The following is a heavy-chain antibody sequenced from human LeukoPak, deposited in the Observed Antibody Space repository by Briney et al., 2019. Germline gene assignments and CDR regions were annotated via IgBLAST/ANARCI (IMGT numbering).Heavy chain of an antibody. CDR3: ATSDYYYYMDV. CDR1: GGSISSYY. Sequence: SETLSLTCTVPGGSISSYYWSWIRQPPGKGLEWIGYIYTSGSTNYNPSLKSRVTISVDTSKNQFSLKLSSVTAADTAVYYCATSDYYYYMDVWGKGTTVTVSS. V-gene: IGHV4-4*09. CDR2: IYTSGST. J-gene: IGHJ6*03.